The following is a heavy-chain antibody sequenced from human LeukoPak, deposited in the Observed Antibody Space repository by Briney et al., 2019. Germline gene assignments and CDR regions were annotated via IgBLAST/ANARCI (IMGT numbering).Heavy chain of an antibody. CDR2: IYHSGST. CDR1: GGSISSGGYY. D-gene: IGHD3-10*01. J-gene: IGHJ4*02. CDR3: ARGYGSGGSLD. Sequence: SETLSLTCTVSGGSISSGGYYWSWIRQPPGKGLEWIGYIYHSGSTYYNPSLKSRVTISVDTSKNQFSLKLSSVTAADTAVYYCARGYGSGGSLDWGQGTLVTVSS. V-gene: IGHV4-30-2*01.